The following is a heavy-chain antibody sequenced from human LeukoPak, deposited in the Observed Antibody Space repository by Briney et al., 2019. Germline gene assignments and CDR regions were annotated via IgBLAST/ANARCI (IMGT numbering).Heavy chain of an antibody. J-gene: IGHJ6*02. D-gene: IGHD3-10*01. V-gene: IGHV3-30-3*02. CDR1: GFTFSSYA. CDR2: ISYDGSNN. Sequence: GGSLRLSCAASGFTFSSYAMHWVRQAPGKGLEWVAVISYDGSNNYYADSVKGRFTVSRDNSKNTLYLQMNSLRAEDTAVYYCAKDKANYYASGTYYPYGMDVWGQGTTVTVSS. CDR3: AKDKANYYASGTYYPYGMDV.